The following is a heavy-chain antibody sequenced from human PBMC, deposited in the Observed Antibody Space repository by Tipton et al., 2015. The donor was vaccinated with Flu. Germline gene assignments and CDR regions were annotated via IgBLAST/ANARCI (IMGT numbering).Heavy chain of an antibody. J-gene: IGHJ2*01. CDR2: ISWNSGSI. Sequence: SLRLSCAASGFTFDDYAMHWVRQAPGKGLEWVSGISWNSGSIGYADSVKGRFTISRDNAKNSLYLQMNSLRAEDTALYYCAKDRTEENWYFDLWGRGTLVTVSS. V-gene: IGHV3-9*01. CDR3: AKDRTEENWYFDL. CDR1: GFTFDDYA.